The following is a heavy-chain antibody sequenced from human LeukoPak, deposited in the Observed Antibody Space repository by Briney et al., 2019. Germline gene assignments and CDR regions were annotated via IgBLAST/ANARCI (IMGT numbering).Heavy chain of an antibody. D-gene: IGHD6-6*01. J-gene: IGHJ4*02. CDR3: ATLSSSSWGYYFDY. CDR2: ISAYSGDT. Sequence: GASVKVSCKASGYTFTSYGISWVRQAPGQGLEWMGWISAYSGDTNYAQNLQGRVTMTTDTSTSTAYMEVTSLRSDVTAVYYCATLSSSSWGYYFDYWGQGTLVTVSS. V-gene: IGHV1-18*01. CDR1: GYTFTSYG.